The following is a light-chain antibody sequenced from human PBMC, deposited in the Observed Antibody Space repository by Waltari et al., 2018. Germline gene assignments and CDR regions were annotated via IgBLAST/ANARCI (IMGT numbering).Light chain of an antibody. CDR1: SSNIGMDF. CDR2: EKR. Sequence: QSVLTQPPSVSAAPGQKVTISCSGGSSNIGMDFVSWYQKLPGTAPKVLIYEKRGRPSGIPDRFSGSKSGTSATLGITGLQTGDEAYYYCATWDHSLHGVVFGGGTELTVL. J-gene: IGLJ2*01. CDR3: ATWDHSLHGVV. V-gene: IGLV1-51*01.